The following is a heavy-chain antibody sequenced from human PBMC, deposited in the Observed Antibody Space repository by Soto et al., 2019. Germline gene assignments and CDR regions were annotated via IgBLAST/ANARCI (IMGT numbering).Heavy chain of an antibody. CDR2: ISGSGGPT. CDR3: AIATGYKFES. Sequence: GGSLRLSCAVSGFTFNSYAMSWVRQAPGKGLEWVSAISGSGGPTYYADSVKGRFTISRDNSKNTLYLQMNSLRAEDTAVYYCAIATGYKFESWGQGTLVTVSS. J-gene: IGHJ5*01. CDR1: GFTFNSYA. V-gene: IGHV3-23*01. D-gene: IGHD5-12*01.